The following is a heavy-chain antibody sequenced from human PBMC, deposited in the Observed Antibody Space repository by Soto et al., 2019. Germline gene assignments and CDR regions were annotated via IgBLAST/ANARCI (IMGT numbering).Heavy chain of an antibody. CDR1: GFTFSSYG. Sequence: PGGSLSLSCAASGFTFSSYGMHWVRQAPGKGLEWVAVISYDGSNKYYADSVKGRFTISRDNSKNTLYLQMNSLRAEDTAVYYCAKDQGCSSTSCYPSPVGYWGQGTLVTVSS. D-gene: IGHD2-2*01. CDR3: AKDQGCSSTSCYPSPVGY. CDR2: ISYDGSNK. V-gene: IGHV3-30*18. J-gene: IGHJ4*02.